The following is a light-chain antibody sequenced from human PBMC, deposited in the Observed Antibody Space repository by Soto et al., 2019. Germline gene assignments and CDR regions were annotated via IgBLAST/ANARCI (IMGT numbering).Light chain of an antibody. CDR2: EVT. CDR3: TSYAGSNIPVV. Sequence: QAVVTQPPSASGSPGQSVTISCTGTSSDVGGYNFVSWYQQHPGKAPKLMIDEVTKRPSGFPDRFSGSKSGNTASLTVSGLQAEDEADYYCTSYAGSNIPVVFGGGTQLTVL. J-gene: IGLJ2*01. V-gene: IGLV2-8*01. CDR1: SSDVGGYNF.